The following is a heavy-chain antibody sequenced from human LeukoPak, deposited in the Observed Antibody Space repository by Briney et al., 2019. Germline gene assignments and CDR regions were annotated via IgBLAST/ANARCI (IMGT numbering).Heavy chain of an antibody. D-gene: IGHD3-22*01. V-gene: IGHV1-69*05. J-gene: IGHJ5*02. CDR3: ARARTPSSGYLLRDHNWFDP. CDR2: IVPIFGTA. Sequence: SVKVSCKASGGTFSSYAISWVRQAPGQGLEWMGGIVPIFGTANYAQKFQGRVTITTDESTSTAYMELSSLRSEDTAVYYCARARTPSSGYLLRDHNWFDPWGQGTLVTVSS. CDR1: GGTFSSYA.